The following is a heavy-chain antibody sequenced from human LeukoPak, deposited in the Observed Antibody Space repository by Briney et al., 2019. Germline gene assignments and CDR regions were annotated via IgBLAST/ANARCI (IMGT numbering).Heavy chain of an antibody. V-gene: IGHV3-11*04. CDR2: ISGSGHTI. CDR3: AGEGEAAFDI. D-gene: IGHD3-16*01. CDR1: GFRFTDYY. J-gene: IGHJ3*02. Sequence: GGSLRPSCAASGFRFTDYYMSWIRQAPGKGLEWISYISGSGHTISYADSVKGRFTISRDNAKNSVYLQMDSLRAEDTAVYYCAGEGEAAFDIWGQGTMVTVSS.